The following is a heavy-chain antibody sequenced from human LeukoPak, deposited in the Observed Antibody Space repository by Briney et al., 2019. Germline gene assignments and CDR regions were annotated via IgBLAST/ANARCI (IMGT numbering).Heavy chain of an antibody. CDR1: GFTFSSYS. V-gene: IGHV3-21*01. CDR2: ISSSSSYI. J-gene: IGHJ4*02. CDR3: AREVYSGYDEPIDY. Sequence: GGSLRLSCAASGFTFSSYSMNWVRQAPGKGLEWVSSISSSSSYIYYADSVKGRFTISRDNAKSSLYLQMNSLRAEDTAVYYCAREVYSGYDEPIDYWGQGTLVTVSS. D-gene: IGHD5-12*01.